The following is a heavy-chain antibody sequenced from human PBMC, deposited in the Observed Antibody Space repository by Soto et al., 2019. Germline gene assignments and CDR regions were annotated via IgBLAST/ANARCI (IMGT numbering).Heavy chain of an antibody. J-gene: IGHJ4*02. V-gene: IGHV4-34*01. CDR1: GGSFSGYY. CDR3: ARGYSSSWFNYFDY. D-gene: IGHD6-13*01. CDR2: INHSGST. Sequence: LSLTCAVYGGSFSGYYWSWIRQPPGKGLEWIGEINHSGSTNYNPSLKSRVTISVDTSKNQFSLKLSSVTAADTAVYYCARGYSSSWFNYFDYWGQGTLVTVSS.